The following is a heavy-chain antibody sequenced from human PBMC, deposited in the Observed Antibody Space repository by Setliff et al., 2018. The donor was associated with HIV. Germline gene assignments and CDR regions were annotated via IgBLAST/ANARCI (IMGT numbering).Heavy chain of an antibody. CDR2: ISSTGRYI. D-gene: IGHD4-17*01. CDR1: GFTFSKFS. Sequence: GGSLRLSCAASGFTFSKFSMSWVRQAPGKGLEWISSISSTGRYIDYADSLRGRFTISRDNARRNSLYLHLIDMGAEDTAIYYCARDAYGDSSFDYWGQGTLVTVS. CDR3: ARDAYGDSSFDY. V-gene: IGHV3-21*01. J-gene: IGHJ4*02.